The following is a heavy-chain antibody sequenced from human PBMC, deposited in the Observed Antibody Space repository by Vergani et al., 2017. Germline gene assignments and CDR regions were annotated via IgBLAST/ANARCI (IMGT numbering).Heavy chain of an antibody. D-gene: IGHD3-9*01. V-gene: IGHV3-49*04. Sequence: VQLVETGGGVVQPGGSLRLYCATSGFSFGDYAMTWVRQAPGKGLEWVAFIRNKAYGGTTEYAASVKGRFTISRDDSKRLAYLQLSGLKTEDTAVYYCTTPTKWELRYYFDYWGQGTLVTVSS. CDR3: TTPTKWELRYYFDY. CDR1: GFSFGDYA. J-gene: IGHJ4*02. CDR2: IRNKAYGGTT.